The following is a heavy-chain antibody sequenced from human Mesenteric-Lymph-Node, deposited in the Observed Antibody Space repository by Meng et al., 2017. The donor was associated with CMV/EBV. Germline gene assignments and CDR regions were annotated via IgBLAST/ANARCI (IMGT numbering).Heavy chain of an antibody. CDR3: ARRYYGSGSYYNVFDS. CDR2: IYHNGNT. V-gene: IGHV4-61*01. D-gene: IGHD3-10*01. Sequence: SVNSGSYYWTWIRQPPGKGLEWIGNIYHNGNTNYSPSLKSRATISKDTYRNQFSLKLNSVTTADTAMYFCARRYYGSGSYYNVFDSWGQGTLVTVSS. J-gene: IGHJ4*02. CDR1: SVNSGSYY.